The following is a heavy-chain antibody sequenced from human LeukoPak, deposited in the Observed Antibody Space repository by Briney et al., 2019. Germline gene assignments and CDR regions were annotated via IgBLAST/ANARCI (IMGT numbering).Heavy chain of an antibody. CDR3: ARASSPYNWFDP. CDR2: IYGGGST. Sequence: GGSLRLSCAASGFTVSTNYMNWVRQAPGKGLEWDSVIYGGGSTYYADSVKGRFTISRDKSKNTLYLQMDRLRADDTAIYYCARASSPYNWFDPWGQGTLVAVSS. J-gene: IGHJ5*02. CDR1: GFTVSTNY. V-gene: IGHV3-66*01.